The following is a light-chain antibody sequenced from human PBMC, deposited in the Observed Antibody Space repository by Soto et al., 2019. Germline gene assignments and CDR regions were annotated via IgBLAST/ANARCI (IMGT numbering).Light chain of an antibody. V-gene: IGKV1-5*03. Sequence: DIQMTQSPSTLSASVGDRVTITCRASQTISTLLAWYQQRPGKAPNLLIYKASSLESGVPSRFSGSGSGTEFTLTISSLQPDDFATYYCQQSYSTHRTFGQGTKVDIK. CDR1: QTISTL. CDR2: KAS. J-gene: IGKJ1*01. CDR3: QQSYSTHRT.